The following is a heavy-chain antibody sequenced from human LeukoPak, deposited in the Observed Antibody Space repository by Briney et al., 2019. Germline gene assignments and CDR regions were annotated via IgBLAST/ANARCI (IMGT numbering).Heavy chain of an antibody. CDR3: ARDGSARYYFDY. Sequence: SETLSLTCTVSGGSISTYYWNWIRQPPGKGLEWIGYIYYSGSTNYNPSLKSRVTIPVDTSKNQFSLKLSSVTAADTAMYYCARDGSARYYFDYWGQGTLVTVSS. V-gene: IGHV4-59*01. CDR1: GGSISTYY. J-gene: IGHJ4*02. CDR2: IYYSGST.